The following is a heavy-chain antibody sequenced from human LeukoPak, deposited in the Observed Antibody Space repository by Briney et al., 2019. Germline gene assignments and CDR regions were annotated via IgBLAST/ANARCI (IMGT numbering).Heavy chain of an antibody. CDR2: IYYSGTT. D-gene: IGHD3-9*01. CDR1: GGSISSSSYY. J-gene: IGHJ4*02. Sequence: SETLSLTCTVSGGSISSSSYYWGWIRQPPGKGLEWIGSIYYSGTTYYNPSLKSRVTISVDTSKNQFSLKPSSVTAADTAVYYCARANYDILTGYYNPLDYWGQGTLVTVSS. CDR3: ARANYDILTGYYNPLDY. V-gene: IGHV4-39*07.